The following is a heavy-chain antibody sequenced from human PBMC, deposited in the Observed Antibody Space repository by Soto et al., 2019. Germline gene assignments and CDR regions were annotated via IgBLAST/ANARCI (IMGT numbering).Heavy chain of an antibody. D-gene: IGHD6-13*01. CDR3: ARGAGYSSSWPFDY. CDR2: ISAYNGNT. V-gene: IGHV1-18*01. J-gene: IGHJ4*02. CDR1: GYTFTSYG. Sequence: QVQLVQSGAEVKKPGASVKVSCKASGYTFTSYGISWVRQAPGQGLEWMGWISAYNGNTNYAQKLQGRVTMTTDTYPSTAYRELRRLRSDDTAVYYWARGAGYSSSWPFDYWGQGTLVTVSS.